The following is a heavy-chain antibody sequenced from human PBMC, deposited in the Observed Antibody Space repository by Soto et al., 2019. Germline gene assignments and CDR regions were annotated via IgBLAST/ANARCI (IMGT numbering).Heavy chain of an antibody. CDR3: ARYTYHDYADLGPLVDY. J-gene: IGHJ4*02. CDR2: IYYSGST. CDR1: GYSISSSNW. V-gene: IGHV4-28*01. Sequence: SETLSLTCAVSGYSISSSNWWGWIRQPPGKGLEWIGYIYYSGSTYYNPSLKSRVTMSVDTSKNQFSLKLSSVTAVDTAVYYCARYTYHDYADLGPLVDYWGQGTLVTVSS. D-gene: IGHD4-17*01.